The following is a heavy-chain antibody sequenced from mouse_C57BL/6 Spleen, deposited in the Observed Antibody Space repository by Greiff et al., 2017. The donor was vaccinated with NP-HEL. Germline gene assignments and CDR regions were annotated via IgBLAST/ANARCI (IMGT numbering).Heavy chain of an antibody. J-gene: IGHJ3*01. V-gene: IGHV3-6*01. Sequence: EVKLMESGPGLVKPSQSLSLTCSVTGYSITSGYYWNWIRQFPGNKLEWMGYISYDGSNNYNPSLKNRISITRDTSKNQFFLKLNSVTTEDTATYYCAREREMAYWGQGTLVTVSA. CDR3: AREREMAY. CDR1: GYSITSGYY. CDR2: ISYDGSN.